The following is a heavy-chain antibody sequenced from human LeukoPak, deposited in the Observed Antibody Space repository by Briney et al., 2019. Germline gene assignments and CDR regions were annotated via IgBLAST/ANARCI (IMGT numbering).Heavy chain of an antibody. Sequence: GGSLRLSCAASGFTFSSFGMHWVRQAPGRGLEWVAFIRYDGSNKKYADSVKGRFAISRDNSKNTLFLQMNSLRPEDTAVYYCAKDYGITGTGGAWLDPWGQGTLVIVSS. V-gene: IGHV3-30*02. CDR2: IRYDGSNK. J-gene: IGHJ5*02. CDR3: AKDYGITGTGGAWLDP. D-gene: IGHD1-20*01. CDR1: GFTFSSFG.